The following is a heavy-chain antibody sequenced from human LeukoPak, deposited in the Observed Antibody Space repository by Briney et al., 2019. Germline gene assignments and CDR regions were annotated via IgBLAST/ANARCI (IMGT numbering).Heavy chain of an antibody. CDR3: ARGTWSVWFGELRGFD. CDR2: IYTSGST. D-gene: IGHD3-10*01. CDR1: GGSISIGSYY. V-gene: IGHV4-61*02. Sequence: SQTLSLTCTVSGGSISIGSYYWSWIRQPAGKGLEWIGRIYTSGSTNYNPSLKSRVTISVDTSKNQFSLKLSSVTAADTAVYYCARGTWSVWFGELRGFDWGQGTLVTVSS. J-gene: IGHJ4*02.